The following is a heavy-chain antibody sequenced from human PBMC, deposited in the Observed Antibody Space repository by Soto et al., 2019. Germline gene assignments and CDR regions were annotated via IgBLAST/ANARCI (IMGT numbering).Heavy chain of an antibody. CDR2: ISGSGGST. CDR1: GFTFSSYA. Sequence: GGSLRLSCAASGFTFSSYAMSWVRQAPGKGLEWVSAISGSGGSTYYADSVKGRFTISRDNSKNTLYLQMNSLRAEDTAVYYCAKNSGSYLYYYYGMDVWGQGTTVTVSS. J-gene: IGHJ6*02. V-gene: IGHV3-23*01. D-gene: IGHD1-26*01. CDR3: AKNSGSYLYYYYGMDV.